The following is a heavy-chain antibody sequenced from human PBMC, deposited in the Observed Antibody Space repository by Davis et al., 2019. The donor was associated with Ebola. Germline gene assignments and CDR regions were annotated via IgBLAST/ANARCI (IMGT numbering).Heavy chain of an antibody. J-gene: IGHJ6*02. CDR3: ARPHSAATQYGMDV. CDR1: GFSITDYA. Sequence: GESLKISCAASGFSITDYAMSWVRQARGKGLEWVSSLSGTGATMDFADSVKGRFTISRDNSKNTLYLQMNGLRAEDTAVYYCARPHSAATQYGMDVWGQGTTVTVSS. D-gene: IGHD6-13*01. V-gene: IGHV3-23*01. CDR2: LSGTGATM.